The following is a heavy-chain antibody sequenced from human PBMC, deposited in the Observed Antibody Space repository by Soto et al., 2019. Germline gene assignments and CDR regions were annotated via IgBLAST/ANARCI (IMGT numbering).Heavy chain of an antibody. CDR1: GFTFSSYA. V-gene: IGHV3-23*01. D-gene: IGHD2-15*01. CDR2: ITGTGTAT. Sequence: EEQLLESGGGLVQPGGSLRLSCVASGFTFSSYAMNWVRQAPGKGLEWVSTITGTGTATYYADSVKGHFIISRDNSKNTVFLQMSSLRAEDTAVYYCAKDRRPDIYNGLDVWGQGTTVTVSS. J-gene: IGHJ6*02. CDR3: AKDRRPDIYNGLDV.